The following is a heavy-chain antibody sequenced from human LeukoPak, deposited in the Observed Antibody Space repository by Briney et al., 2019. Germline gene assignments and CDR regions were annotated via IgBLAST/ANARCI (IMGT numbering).Heavy chain of an antibody. Sequence: SSETLSLTCAVSGSSINTDYFWGWIRQPPGQGLEWIGSIHHSGRTYYSPSLKSRVTISLDTSKNQFSLNLSSVTAADTAVYYCARDNFYSIFDYWGQGTLVTVSS. D-gene: IGHD2-21*02. V-gene: IGHV4-38-2*02. J-gene: IGHJ4*02. CDR2: IHHSGRT. CDR3: ARDNFYSIFDY. CDR1: GSSINTDYF.